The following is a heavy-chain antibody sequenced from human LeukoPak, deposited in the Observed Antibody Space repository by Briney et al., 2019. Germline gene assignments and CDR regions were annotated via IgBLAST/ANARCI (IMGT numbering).Heavy chain of an antibody. CDR1: GYTFTSYG. J-gene: IGHJ1*01. Sequence: ASVKVTCKASGYTFTSYGISWVRQAPGQGLEWMGWISAYNGNTNYAQKLQGRVTMTTDTSTSTAYMELRSLRSDDTAVYYCARTYYYDSSGYTQYFQHWGQGTLVTVSS. CDR2: ISAYNGNT. CDR3: ARTYYYDSSGYTQYFQH. D-gene: IGHD3-22*01. V-gene: IGHV1-18*01.